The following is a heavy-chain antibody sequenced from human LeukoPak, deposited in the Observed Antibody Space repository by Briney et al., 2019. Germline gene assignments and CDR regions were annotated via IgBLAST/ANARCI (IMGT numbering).Heavy chain of an antibody. D-gene: IGHD1-26*01. CDR3: ARESWELLFP. J-gene: IGHJ5*02. CDR1: GGSISRGSYS. V-gene: IGHV4-61*09. Sequence: SETLSLTCTVSGGSISRGSYSGNWIRQPAGKGLEWIGHIYTSGSTNYNPSLKSRVTMSVDTSKNQFSLKLSSVTAADTAVYYCARESWELLFPWGQGTLVTVSS. CDR2: IYTSGST.